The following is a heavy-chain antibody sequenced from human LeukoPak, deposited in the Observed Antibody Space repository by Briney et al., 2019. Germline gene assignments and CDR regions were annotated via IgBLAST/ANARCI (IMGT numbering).Heavy chain of an antibody. V-gene: IGHV3-30*18. J-gene: IGHJ5*02. CDR2: ISYDGSKT. CDR3: AKALPGKTRAPAA. Sequence: GRSLRLSCAASGFTFTSYDMHWVRHAPGKGLEWVAGISYDGSKTYYVDSVKGRFPISRDNYKNTLYLQMNSLSAEDTAMSYCAKALPGKTRAPAAWGQGTLVTVSS. D-gene: IGHD1-1*01. CDR1: GFTFTSYD.